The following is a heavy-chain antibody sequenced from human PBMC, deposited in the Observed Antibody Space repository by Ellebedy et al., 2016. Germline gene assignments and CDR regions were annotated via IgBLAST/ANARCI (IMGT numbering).Heavy chain of an antibody. J-gene: IGHJ4*02. CDR3: AREGYSSGWVFDY. V-gene: IGHV1-18*01. CDR2: ISAYNGNT. Sequence: ASVKVSCKASGYSFISHGISWVRQAPGQGLEWMGWISAYNGNTNYAQKFQGRVSMTTDPSTSPAYMELRSLRSDERAVYYCAREGYSSGWVFDYWGQGTLVTVSS. D-gene: IGHD6-19*01. CDR1: GYSFISHG.